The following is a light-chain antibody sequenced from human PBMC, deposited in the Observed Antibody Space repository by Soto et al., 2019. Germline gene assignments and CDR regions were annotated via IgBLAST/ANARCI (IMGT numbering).Light chain of an antibody. V-gene: IGLV2-11*01. CDR1: SSDVGVYNY. CDR3: CSYAGSPYI. J-gene: IGLJ1*01. Sequence: QSALTQPRSVSGSAGQSVTISCTGTSSDVGVYNYVSWYQQHPGKAPKLMIYDVSKRPSGVPDRFSGSKSGNTASLTISGLQAEDEADYYCCSYAGSPYIFGTGTKVTVL. CDR2: DVS.